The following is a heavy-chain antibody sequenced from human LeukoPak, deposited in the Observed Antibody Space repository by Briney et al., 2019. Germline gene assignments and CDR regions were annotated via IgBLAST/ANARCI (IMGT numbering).Heavy chain of an antibody. CDR1: GGSISSHY. CDR3: ARVRYSYGYWFDP. CDR2: IYTSGST. Sequence: PSETLSLTCTVSGGSISSHYWSWIRQPPGKGLEWIGRIYTSGSTNYNPSLKSRVTMSVDTSKNQFSLKLSSVTAADTAVYYCARVRYSYGYWFDPWGQGILVTVSS. D-gene: IGHD5-18*01. V-gene: IGHV4-4*07. J-gene: IGHJ5*02.